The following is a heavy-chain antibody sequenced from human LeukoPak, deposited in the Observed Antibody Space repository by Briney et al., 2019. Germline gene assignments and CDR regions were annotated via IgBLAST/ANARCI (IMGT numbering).Heavy chain of an antibody. CDR2: ISAYNGNT. V-gene: IGHV1-18*01. J-gene: IGHJ4*02. CDR3: ARANPVVVAGYVLY. Sequence: ASVKVSCKASGYTFTSYGIRWVRQAPGQGLEWMGWISAYNGNTNYAQKLQGRVTMTTDTSTSTAYMELRSLRSDDTAVYYCARANPVVVAGYVLYWGQGTLVTVSS. D-gene: IGHD2-2*01. CDR1: GYTFTSYG.